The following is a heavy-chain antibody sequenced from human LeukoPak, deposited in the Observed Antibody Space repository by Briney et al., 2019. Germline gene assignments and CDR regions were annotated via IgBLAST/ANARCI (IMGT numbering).Heavy chain of an antibody. CDR3: ARDQEGSSGRPAYYYGMDV. V-gene: IGHV1-69*13. J-gene: IGHJ6*02. Sequence: AASVKVSCKASGGTFSSYAISWVRRAPGQGLEWMGGIIPIFGTANYAQKFQGRVTITADESTSTAYMELSSLRSEDTAVYYCARDQEGSSGRPAYYYGMDVWGQGTTVTVSS. CDR1: GGTFSSYA. CDR2: IIPIFGTA. D-gene: IGHD6-19*01.